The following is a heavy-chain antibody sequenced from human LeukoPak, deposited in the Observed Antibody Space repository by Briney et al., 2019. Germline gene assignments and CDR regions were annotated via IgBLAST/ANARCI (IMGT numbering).Heavy chain of an antibody. J-gene: IGHJ4*02. CDR2: MSSSGHST. Sequence: PGGSLRLSCAASGFIFSNHAMSWVRQAPGKDLEGVSSMSSSGHSTYYAESVKGRFTISRDSSKNTLYLQMNSLRAEDTAVYYCAKDGLPSVLGALGHFDYWGQGTLVTVSS. V-gene: IGHV3-23*01. CDR1: GFIFSNHA. CDR3: AKDGLPSVLGALGHFDY. D-gene: IGHD3-16*01.